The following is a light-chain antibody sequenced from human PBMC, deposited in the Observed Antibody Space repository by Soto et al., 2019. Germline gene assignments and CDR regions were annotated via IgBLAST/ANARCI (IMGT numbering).Light chain of an antibody. J-gene: IGKJ1*01. CDR1: QTVTNNY. Sequence: EVVLTQSPGTLSLSPGERATLACRASQTVTNNYLAWYQQRPGLAPRLLIYGASTRATGIPDRFGGSGSGTDFTLTISRLETEDSAVYYCQQYGSSRTFGQGTKVDIX. CDR3: QQYGSSRT. V-gene: IGKV3-20*01. CDR2: GAS.